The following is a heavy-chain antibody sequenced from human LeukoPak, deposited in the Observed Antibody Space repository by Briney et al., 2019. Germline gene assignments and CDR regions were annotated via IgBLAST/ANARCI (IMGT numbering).Heavy chain of an antibody. V-gene: IGHV1-18*01. CDR3: ARDQVPHIVVVTATLDY. J-gene: IGHJ4*02. Sequence: ASVKVSCKASGYTFTSYGISWVRQAPGQGLEWMGWISAYNGNTNCAQKLQGRVTMTTDTSTSTAYMELRSLRSDDTAVYYCARDQVPHIVVVTATLDYWGQGTLVTVSS. CDR2: ISAYNGNT. D-gene: IGHD2-21*02. CDR1: GYTFTSYG.